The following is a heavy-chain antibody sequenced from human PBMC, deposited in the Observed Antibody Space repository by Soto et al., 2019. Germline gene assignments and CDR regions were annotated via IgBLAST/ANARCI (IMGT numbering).Heavy chain of an antibody. Sequence: GGSLRLSCSASGFTFSSYEMNWLRQAPGKGLEWVSYISSSGSTIYYADSVKGRFTISRDNAKNTLYLQMNSLRVEDTAVYYCAIDHNGGDYYYSMDVWGQGTTVTVSS. CDR2: ISSSGSTI. CDR3: AIDHNGGDYYYSMDV. CDR1: GFTFSSYE. V-gene: IGHV3-48*03. J-gene: IGHJ6*02. D-gene: IGHD2-8*01.